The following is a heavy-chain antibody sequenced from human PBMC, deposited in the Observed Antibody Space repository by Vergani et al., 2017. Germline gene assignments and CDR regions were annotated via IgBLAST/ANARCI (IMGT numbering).Heavy chain of an antibody. V-gene: IGHV1-69*01. CDR3: ARQKHAPYCSGGSCYSKGGYFDY. CDR2: IIPIFGTA. CDR1: GGTFSSYA. J-gene: IGHJ4*02. Sequence: QVQLVQSGAEVKKPGSSVKVSCKASGGTFSSYAISWVRQAPGQGLEWMGGIIPIFGTANYAQKFQGRVTITADESTSTAYMELSSLRSEDTAVYYCARQKHAPYCSGGSCYSKGGYFDYWGQGTLVTVAS. D-gene: IGHD2-15*01.